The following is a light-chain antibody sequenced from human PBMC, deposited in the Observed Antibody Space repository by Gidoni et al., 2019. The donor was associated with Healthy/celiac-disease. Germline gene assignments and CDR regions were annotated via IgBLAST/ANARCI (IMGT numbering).Light chain of an antibody. CDR3: QQYYSTPRT. V-gene: IGKV4-1*01. CDR1: QSGLYSSNTKNY. Sequence: DIVLTQSPDSLAVSLGERATINCKFSQSGLYSSNTKNYLAWYQQKPGQPPKLLIYWASTRETGVPERFSGSGSGTDFTLTISSLQAEDVAVYYCQQYYSTPRTFGQGTKVEIK. J-gene: IGKJ1*01. CDR2: WAS.